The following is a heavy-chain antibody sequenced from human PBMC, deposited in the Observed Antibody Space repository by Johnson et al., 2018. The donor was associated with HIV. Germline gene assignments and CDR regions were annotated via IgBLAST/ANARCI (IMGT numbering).Heavy chain of an antibody. D-gene: IGHD3-16*01. Sequence: QVQLVESGGGLVKPGGSLRLSCAASGFTFSDYYMSWIRQAPGKGLEWISYISPSGTTVYYADSVKGRFTISRDNAQKSLYVQMKSLRAADTALYYCARGGSDAFDIWGQGTMVTVSS. J-gene: IGHJ3*02. V-gene: IGHV3-11*04. CDR2: ISPSGTTV. CDR1: GFTFSDYY. CDR3: ARGGSDAFDI.